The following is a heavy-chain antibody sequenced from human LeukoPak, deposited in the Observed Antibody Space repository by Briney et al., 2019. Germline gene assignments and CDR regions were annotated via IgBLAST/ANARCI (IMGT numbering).Heavy chain of an antibody. CDR3: ARDLEYCGGDCPYYYYYYYMDV. CDR2: INPNSGGT. CDR1: GYTFTGYY. V-gene: IGHV1-2*02. J-gene: IGHJ6*03. D-gene: IGHD2-21*01. Sequence: ASVKVSCKASGYTFTGYYMHWVRQAPGQGLEWMGWINPNSGGTNYAQKFQGRVTMTRDTSISTAYMELSRLRSDDTAVYYCARDLEYCGGDCPYYYYYYYMDVWGKGTTVTVSS.